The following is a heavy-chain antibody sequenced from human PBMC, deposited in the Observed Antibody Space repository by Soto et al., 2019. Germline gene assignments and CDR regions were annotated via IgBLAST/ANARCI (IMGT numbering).Heavy chain of an antibody. CDR3: ARVRSQTAARHFDY. J-gene: IGHJ4*02. D-gene: IGHD6-6*01. Sequence: PSETLSLTCTVSGGSISSGGYYWSWIRQHPGKGLEWIGYIYYSGSTYYNPSLKSRVTISVDTSKNQFSLKLSSVTAADTAVYYCARVRSQTAARHFDYWGQGTLVTVSS. CDR2: IYYSGST. V-gene: IGHV4-31*03. CDR1: GGSISSGGYY.